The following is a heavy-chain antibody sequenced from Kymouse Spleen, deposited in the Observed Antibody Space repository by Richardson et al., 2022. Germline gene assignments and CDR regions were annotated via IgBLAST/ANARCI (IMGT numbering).Heavy chain of an antibody. J-gene: IGHJ6*02. CDR3: ARRYNWNYENYYGMDV. V-gene: IGHV3-33*01. D-gene: IGHD1-7*01. CDR2: IWYDGSNK. CDR1: GFTFSSYG. Sequence: QVQLVESGGGVVQPGRSLRLSCAASGFTFSSYGMHWVRQAPGKGLEWVAVIWYDGSNKYYADSVKGRFTISRDNSKNTLYLQMNSLRAEDTAVYYCARRYNWNYENYYGMDVWGQGTTVTVSS.